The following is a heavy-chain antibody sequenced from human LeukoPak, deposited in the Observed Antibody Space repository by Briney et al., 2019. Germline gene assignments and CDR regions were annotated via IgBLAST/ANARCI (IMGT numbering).Heavy chain of an antibody. J-gene: IGHJ6*02. CDR1: GGSVSISSYF. V-gene: IGHV4-39*01. Sequence: SETLSLTCNVSGGSVSISSYFWGWIRQPPGKGLEWIGSIYYSGNTYYNPSLKSRVTISIDTSKNQFSLRLTSVTAADTAVYYCARAGRYYYYGLDVWGQGTTVTVSS. CDR3: ARAGRYYYYGLDV. CDR2: IYYSGNT.